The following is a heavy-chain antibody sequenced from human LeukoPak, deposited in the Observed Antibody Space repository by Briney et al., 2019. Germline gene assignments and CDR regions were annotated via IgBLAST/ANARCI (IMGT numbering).Heavy chain of an antibody. J-gene: IGHJ4*02. V-gene: IGHV3-23*01. Sequence: GGSLRLSCAASGFSFSNYGMNWVRQAPGKGLEWVSAISGSGGSTYYADSVKGRFTISRDNSKNTLYLQMNSLRAEDTAVYYCATHRSSSWYRGYFDYWGQGTLVTVSS. CDR1: GFSFSNYG. D-gene: IGHD6-13*01. CDR3: ATHRSSSWYRGYFDY. CDR2: ISGSGGST.